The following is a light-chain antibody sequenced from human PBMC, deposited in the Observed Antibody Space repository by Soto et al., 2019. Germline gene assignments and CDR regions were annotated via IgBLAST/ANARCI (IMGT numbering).Light chain of an antibody. J-gene: IGKJ5*01. Sequence: DIQLTQSRSSLSASVGDRVTLTCQASQNINNYLNWYQQKPGRAPKLLIYDASNLEAGVPSRFRGSGSGTDFTFTISRLQPEDIATYYCQQYENLPTFGQGTRLEI. CDR1: QNINNY. CDR2: DAS. CDR3: QQYENLPT. V-gene: IGKV1-33*01.